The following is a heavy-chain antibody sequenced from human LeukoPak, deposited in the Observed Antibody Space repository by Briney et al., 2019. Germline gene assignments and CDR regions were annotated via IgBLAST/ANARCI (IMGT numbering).Heavy chain of an antibody. V-gene: IGHV3-9*01. CDR3: TKRARMGIAAAGDGFHI. CDR1: GFKYDYYA. CDR2: LSLDSAAI. D-gene: IGHD6-13*01. J-gene: IGHJ3*02. Sequence: PLRLSCAASGFKYDYYAMLWLPPGPGKAREGFSGLSLDSAAIGYADSVRGRFTLSRDNAKNSLCLQMSSLRVEDTALYYCTKRARMGIAAAGDGFHIWGQGTMVTVSS.